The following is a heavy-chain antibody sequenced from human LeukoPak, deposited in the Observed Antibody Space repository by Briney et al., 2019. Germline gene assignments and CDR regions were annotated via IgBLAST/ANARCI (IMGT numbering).Heavy chain of an antibody. CDR1: GGTFSSYA. D-gene: IGHD3-9*01. J-gene: IGHJ5*02. CDR2: IIPIFGTA. Sequence: SVKVSCKASGGTFSSYAIGWVRQAPGQGLEWMGGIIPIFGTANYAQKFQGRVTITADESTSTAYMELSSLRSEDTAVYYCARNAVLRYFDAHLNWFDPWGQGTLVTVSS. V-gene: IGHV1-69*13. CDR3: ARNAVLRYFDAHLNWFDP.